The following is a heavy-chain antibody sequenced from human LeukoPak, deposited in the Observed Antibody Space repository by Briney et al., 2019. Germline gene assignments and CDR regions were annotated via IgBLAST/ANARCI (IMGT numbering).Heavy chain of an antibody. Sequence: QPGGSLRLSCAASGFTFSSYWMHWVRQVPGKGLVWVSRIKSDGSSTTYADSVKGRFTISRDNAKNSLYLQMNSLRAEDTAVYYCARDRDSSGWREDMVYWGQGTLVTVSS. CDR3: ARDRDSSGWREDMVY. V-gene: IGHV3-74*01. CDR2: IKSDGSST. CDR1: GFTFSSYW. J-gene: IGHJ4*02. D-gene: IGHD6-19*01.